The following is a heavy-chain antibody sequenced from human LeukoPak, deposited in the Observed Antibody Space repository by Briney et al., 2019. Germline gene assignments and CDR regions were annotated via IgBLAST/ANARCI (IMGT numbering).Heavy chain of an antibody. CDR2: ISGSGGGT. D-gene: IGHD3/OR15-3a*01. CDR1: GFTFSTYV. CDR3: AKVDWRYFDY. J-gene: IGHJ4*02. V-gene: IGHV3-23*01. Sequence: GGSLRLSCAASGFTFSTYVMSWVRQAPGKGLEWVSDISGSGGGTYYADSVKGRFTISRDNSKNTLYLQMNSLGADDTAVYYCAKVDWRYFDYWGQGTLVTVSS.